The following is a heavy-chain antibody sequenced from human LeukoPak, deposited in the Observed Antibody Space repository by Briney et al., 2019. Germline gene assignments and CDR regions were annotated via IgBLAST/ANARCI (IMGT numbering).Heavy chain of an antibody. V-gene: IGHV4-4*02. CDR2: FSHSGST. D-gene: IGHD3-9*01. CDR1: GDSISSSNW. Sequence: SETLSLTCAVSGDSISSSNWWSWIRQSPGKGLEWIGEFSHSGSTNYNPSLKSRVTISVDKSRNQFSLKLTSVTAADTAVYYCARRPTYFGWRPSESPSYFDFWGQGTLVTVSS. CDR3: ARRPTYFGWRPSESPSYFDF. J-gene: IGHJ4*02.